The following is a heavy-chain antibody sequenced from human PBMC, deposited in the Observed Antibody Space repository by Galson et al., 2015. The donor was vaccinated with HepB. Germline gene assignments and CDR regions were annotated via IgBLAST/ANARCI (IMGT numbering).Heavy chain of an antibody. CDR2: VYYSGVT. D-gene: IGHD3-16*02. J-gene: IGHJ6*02. Sequence: LRLSCAASGFTFSSCTMNWVRQAPGKGLEWIGSVYYSGVTYYNPSLKSRVTISVDTSKNQFSLRVSSVTAADTAMYYCARALGGSYFYGMDVWGQGTAVTVSS. CDR3: ARALGGSYFYGMDV. V-gene: IGHV4-59*05. CDR1: GFTFSSCTMN.